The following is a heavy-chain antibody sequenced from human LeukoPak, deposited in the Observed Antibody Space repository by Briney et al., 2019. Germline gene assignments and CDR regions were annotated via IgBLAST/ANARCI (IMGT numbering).Heavy chain of an antibody. CDR3: ARDGGYNYDILTGYLTFDY. D-gene: IGHD3-9*01. CDR1: GFTFSSYW. J-gene: IGHJ4*02. CDR2: IKQDGSEK. Sequence: GGSLRLSCAASGFTFSSYWMSWVRQAPGKGLEWVANIKQDGSEKYYVDSVKGRFTISRDNAKNSPYLQMNSLRAEDTAVYYCARDGGYNYDILTGYLTFDYWGQGTLVTVSS. V-gene: IGHV3-7*01.